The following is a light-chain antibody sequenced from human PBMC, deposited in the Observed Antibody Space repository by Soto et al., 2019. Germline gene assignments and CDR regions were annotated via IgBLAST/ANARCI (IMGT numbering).Light chain of an antibody. CDR3: QQYNTWPPIT. CDR2: DAS. CDR1: QSISSW. J-gene: IGKJ5*01. V-gene: IGKV1-5*01. Sequence: DIQMTQSPSTLSASVGDRVTITCRASQSISSWLAWYQQKPGKAPKLLIYDASSLESGVPSRFSGSGSGTEFTLTISSLQSEDFAVYYCQQYNTWPPITFGPGTRLDIK.